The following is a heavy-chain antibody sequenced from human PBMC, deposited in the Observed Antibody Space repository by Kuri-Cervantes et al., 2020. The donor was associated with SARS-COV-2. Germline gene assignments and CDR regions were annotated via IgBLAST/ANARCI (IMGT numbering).Heavy chain of an antibody. CDR3: AGFECSGGSCADY. V-gene: IGHV4-38-2*02. D-gene: IGHD2-15*01. CDR1: GYSISSDYY. Sequence: SETLSLTCTVSGYSISSDYYWGWIRQPPGKGLEWIGYIYYTGSTNYNPSLKSRVTISVDTSKNQFSLKLSSVTAADTAVYYCAGFECSGGSCADYWGQGTLVTVSS. CDR2: IYYTGST. J-gene: IGHJ4*02.